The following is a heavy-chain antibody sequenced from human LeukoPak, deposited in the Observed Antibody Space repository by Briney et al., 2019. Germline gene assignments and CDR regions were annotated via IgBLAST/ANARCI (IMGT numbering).Heavy chain of an antibody. Sequence: SVKVSCKASGGTFSSYTISWVRQAPGQGLEWMGRIIPILGIANYAQEFQGRVTITADKSTSTAYMELSSLRSEDTAVYYCASPRPAAAYYYFDYWGQGTLVTVSS. D-gene: IGHD6-13*01. CDR3: ASPRPAAAYYYFDY. V-gene: IGHV1-69*02. CDR1: GGTFSSYT. CDR2: IIPILGIA. J-gene: IGHJ4*02.